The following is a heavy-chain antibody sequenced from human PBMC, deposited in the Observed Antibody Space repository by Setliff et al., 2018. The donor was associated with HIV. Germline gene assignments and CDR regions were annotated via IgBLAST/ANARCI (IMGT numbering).Heavy chain of an antibody. V-gene: IGHV3-48*03. CDR2: ISSSGSSI. CDR3: ASGPGVYSYDIWFDP. J-gene: IGHJ5*02. D-gene: IGHD3-22*01. Sequence: PGGSLRLSCADSRFTFSSYEMNWVRQAPGKGLEWVAYISSSGSSIYYADSVKGRFTISRDNAKNSLYLQMNSLRAEDTAVYYCASGPGVYSYDIWFDPWGQGTLVTVSS. CDR1: RFTFSSYE.